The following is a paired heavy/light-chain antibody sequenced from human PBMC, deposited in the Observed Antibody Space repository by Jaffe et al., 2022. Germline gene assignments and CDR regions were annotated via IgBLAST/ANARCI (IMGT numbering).Heavy chain of an antibody. J-gene: IGHJ6*03. CDR3: ATNLPDSPENPTYYYYYYMDV. D-gene: IGHD2-15*01. Sequence: QVQLVQSGAEVKKPGASVKVSCKVSGYTLTELSMHWVRQAPGKGLEWMGGFDPEDGETIYAQKFQGRVTMTEDTSTDTAYMELSSLRSEDTAVYYCATNLPDSPENPTYYYYYYMDVWGKGTTVTVSS. V-gene: IGHV1-24*01. CDR2: FDPEDGET. CDR1: GYTLTELS.
Light chain of an antibody. CDR1: QSVLYSSNNKNY. CDR2: WAS. CDR3: QQYYSTLPLT. V-gene: IGKV4-1*01. Sequence: DIVMTQSPDSLAVSLGERATINCKSSQSVLYSSNNKNYLAWYQQKPGQPPKLLIYWASTRESGVPDRFSGSGSGTDFTLTISSLQAEDVAVYYCQQYYSTLPLTFGGGTKVEIK. J-gene: IGKJ4*01.